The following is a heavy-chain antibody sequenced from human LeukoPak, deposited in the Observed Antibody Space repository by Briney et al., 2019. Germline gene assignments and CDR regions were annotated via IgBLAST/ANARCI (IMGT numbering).Heavy chain of an antibody. D-gene: IGHD3-9*01. CDR3: AKDVLRYFDWLLAHDY. CDR1: GFTFSSYA. Sequence: PGGSLRLSCAASGFTFSSYAMSWVRQAPGKGLEWVSAISGSGGSTYYADSVKGRFTISRDNSKNTLYLQMNSLRAEDTAVYYCAKDVLRYFDWLLAHDYWGQGTLVTVSS. V-gene: IGHV3-23*01. J-gene: IGHJ4*02. CDR2: ISGSGGST.